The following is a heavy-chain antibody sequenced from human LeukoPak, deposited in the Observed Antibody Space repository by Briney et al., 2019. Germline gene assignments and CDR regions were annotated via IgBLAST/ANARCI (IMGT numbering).Heavy chain of an antibody. Sequence: ASVKVSCKASGYTFTGYYMHWVRQAPGQGLEWMGWINPNSGGTNYAQKFQGRVTMTRDTSISTAYMELSRLRSDDTAVYYCARFRLETAPWFDPWGQGTLVTVSS. V-gene: IGHV1-2*02. D-gene: IGHD5-18*01. CDR2: INPNSGGT. J-gene: IGHJ5*02. CDR1: GYTFTGYY. CDR3: ARFRLETAPWFDP.